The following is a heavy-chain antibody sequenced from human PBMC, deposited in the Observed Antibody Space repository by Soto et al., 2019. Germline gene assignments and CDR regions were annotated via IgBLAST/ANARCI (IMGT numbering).Heavy chain of an antibody. CDR1: GYTFSNFA. Sequence: QVQLVQSGAEVKKPGASVKVSCKASGYTFSNFAMHWMRQAPGQRLEWMGWINPGNGNTKYSQTFQGRVTITRDTSASTAYMELSSLRSEDTAVYYCARAVARGVKMIYYYYGMDVWGQGTTVTVSS. CDR2: INPGNGNT. V-gene: IGHV1-3*01. D-gene: IGHD3-10*01. J-gene: IGHJ6*02. CDR3: ARAVARGVKMIYYYYGMDV.